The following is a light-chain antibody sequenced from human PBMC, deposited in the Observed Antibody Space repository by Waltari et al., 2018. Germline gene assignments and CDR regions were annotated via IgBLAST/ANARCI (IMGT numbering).Light chain of an antibody. CDR1: SSNTGTRYD. Sequence: QSVLTQPPSVSGAPGQSVTISCTRDSSNTGTRYDVHWYQQFPGTAPSLLIHGINKQHSEVPGRFSCSKSGSTASLAIAGLQAEDEADYYCQSYDSSLGTLWVFGGGTKLTVL. CDR2: GIN. V-gene: IGLV1-40*01. J-gene: IGLJ3*02. CDR3: QSYDSSLGTLWV.